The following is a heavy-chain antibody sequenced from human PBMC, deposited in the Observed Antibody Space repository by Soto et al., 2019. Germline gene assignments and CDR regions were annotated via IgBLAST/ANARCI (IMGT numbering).Heavy chain of an antibody. D-gene: IGHD3-3*01. CDR3: ARGRITIFGVVPDY. CDR1: GGSFSGYY. CDR2: INHSGST. V-gene: IGHV4-34*01. Sequence: SETLSLTCAVYGGSFSGYYWSWIRQPPGKGLEWIGEINHSGSTNYNPSLKSRVTISVDTSKNQFSLKLSSVTAADTAVYYCARGRITIFGVVPDYWGQGTLVTVS. J-gene: IGHJ4*02.